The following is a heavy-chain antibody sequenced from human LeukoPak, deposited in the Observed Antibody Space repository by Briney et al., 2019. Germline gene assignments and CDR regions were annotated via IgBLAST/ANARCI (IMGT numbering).Heavy chain of an antibody. CDR2: IKSKTNGGTT. V-gene: IGHV3-15*01. J-gene: IGHJ4*02. Sequence: GGSLRLSCVASGFTFSNAWMSWVRQAPGKGLEWVGRIKSKTNGGTTDYAAPVKGRFTISRDDSKNTLYLQMNSLKPEDTAVYYCTKFDYAAFEYWGQGALVTVSS. CDR3: TKFDYAAFEY. CDR1: GFTFSNAW. D-gene: IGHD4-17*01.